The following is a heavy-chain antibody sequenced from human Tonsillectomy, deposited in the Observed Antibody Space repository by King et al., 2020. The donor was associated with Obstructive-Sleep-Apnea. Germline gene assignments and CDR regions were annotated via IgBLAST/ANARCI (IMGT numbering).Heavy chain of an antibody. CDR3: VRGYLWAFDY. D-gene: IGHD3-16*01. V-gene: IGHV3-48*04. J-gene: IGHJ4*02. Sequence: VQLVESGGGLVQPGGSLRLSCAASGFTFSIYSMNWVRQAPGKGLEWLSYISSSSSSIADSVKGRFTISRDNAKNSLYLQMNSLRAEDTAVYYCVRGYLWAFDYWGQGTLVTVSS. CDR2: ISSSSSS. CDR1: GFTFSIYS.